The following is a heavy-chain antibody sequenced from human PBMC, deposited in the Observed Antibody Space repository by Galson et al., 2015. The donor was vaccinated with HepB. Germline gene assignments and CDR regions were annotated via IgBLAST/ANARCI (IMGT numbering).Heavy chain of an antibody. J-gene: IGHJ4*02. V-gene: IGHV3-33*01. CDR2: IWYDGSNK. D-gene: IGHD3-9*01. CDR3: AMGAKVRYFDY. CDR1: GFTFSSNG. Sequence: SLRLSCAPSGFTFSSNGMHWVRQAPGKGLEWVAVIWYDGSNKYYADSVKGRFTISRDNSKNTLYLQMNSLRAEYTAVYYCAMGAKVRYFDYWGQGTLVTVSS.